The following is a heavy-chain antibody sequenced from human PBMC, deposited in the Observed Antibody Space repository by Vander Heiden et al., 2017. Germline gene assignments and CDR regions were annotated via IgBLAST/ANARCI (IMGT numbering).Heavy chain of an antibody. V-gene: IGHV3-15*07. CDR3: TTGGSYSAFDI. CDR1: GSTFTNAW. Sequence: EVQLVESGGGLVKPVGSLRLSCAVSGSTFTNAWMNWVRQAPGKGLEWVGRIKRKAEGGATDYAAPVKGRFTISRDDSENTVYLQMNSLKSEDTAVYYCTTGGSYSAFDIWGQGTMVTVSS. J-gene: IGHJ3*02. CDR2: IKRKAEGGAT. D-gene: IGHD1-26*01.